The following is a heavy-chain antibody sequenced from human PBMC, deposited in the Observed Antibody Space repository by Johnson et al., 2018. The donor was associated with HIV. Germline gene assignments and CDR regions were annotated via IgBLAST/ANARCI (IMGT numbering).Heavy chain of an antibody. CDR3: ARVGYQLHDAFDL. V-gene: IGHV3-9*01. CDR1: GFNFDDYA. D-gene: IGHD2-2*01. CDR2: ISWNSGSI. Sequence: VQLVESGGGLVQPGRSLRLSCEASGFNFDDYAMHWVRQAPGKGLEWVSGISWNSGSIGYVDSVKGRFTISRDNAKNSLFLQMHSLRVEDTAIYYCARVGYQLHDAFDLWGQGTMVTVSS. J-gene: IGHJ3*01.